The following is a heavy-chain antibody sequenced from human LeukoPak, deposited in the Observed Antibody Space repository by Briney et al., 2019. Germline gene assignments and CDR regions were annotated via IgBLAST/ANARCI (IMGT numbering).Heavy chain of an antibody. D-gene: IGHD5-18*01. CDR3: ARDPRVQDTAMV. CDR2: IYYSGST. J-gene: IGHJ4*02. CDR1: GGSISSSGYY. V-gene: IGHV4-39*07. Sequence: SETLSLTCTVSGGSISSSGYYWGWIRQPPGKGLEWIGSIYYSGSTYYNPSLKSRVTISVDTSKNQFSLKLSSVTAADTAVYYCARDPRVQDTAMVWGQGTLVTVSS.